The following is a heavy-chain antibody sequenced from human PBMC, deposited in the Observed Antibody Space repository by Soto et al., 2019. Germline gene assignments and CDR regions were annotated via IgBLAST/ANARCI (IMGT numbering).Heavy chain of an antibody. CDR3: TRDEAQLWHFDY. J-gene: IGHJ4*02. V-gene: IGHV3-49*04. CDR1: GFTFGDYA. CDR2: IRSKAYGGTT. Sequence: QPGGSLRLSCTASGFTFGDYAMSWVRQAPGKGLEWVGFIRSKAYGGTTEYAASVKGRFTISRDDSKSIAYLQMNSLKTEDTAVYYCTRDEAQLWHFDYWGQGTLVTVSS. D-gene: IGHD5-18*01.